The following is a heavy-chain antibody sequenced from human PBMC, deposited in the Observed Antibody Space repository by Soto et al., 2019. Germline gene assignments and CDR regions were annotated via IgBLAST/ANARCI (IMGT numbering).Heavy chain of an antibody. J-gene: IGHJ6*02. CDR2: IRSKTYGGTT. D-gene: IGHD5-12*01. CDR1: GFTFGDHA. CDR3: TRESSGYDLYYGMDV. Sequence: PGGSLRLSCTASGFTFGDHAMSWVRQAPGEGLEWVGFIRSKTYGGTTEYAASVKGRFTISRDDSKSIAYLQMNSLKTEDTAVYYCTRESSGYDLYYGMDVWGQGTTVTVSS. V-gene: IGHV3-49*04.